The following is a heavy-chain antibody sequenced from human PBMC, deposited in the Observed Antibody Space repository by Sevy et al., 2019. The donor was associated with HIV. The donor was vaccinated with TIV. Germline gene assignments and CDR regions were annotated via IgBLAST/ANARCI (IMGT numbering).Heavy chain of an antibody. Sequence: GGSLRLSCEASGFSFSRYGMHWVRQVAGKGLEWVAVLSFDGDNKYYSDSVRGRFAISRDNSDNTMHLQMNNLRLDDTAVYYFANGLSSIYPYSMDVWGQGTTVTVSS. CDR3: ANGLSSIYPYSMDV. V-gene: IGHV3-30*18. CDR2: LSFDGDNK. CDR1: GFSFSRYG. J-gene: IGHJ6*02. D-gene: IGHD3-16*01.